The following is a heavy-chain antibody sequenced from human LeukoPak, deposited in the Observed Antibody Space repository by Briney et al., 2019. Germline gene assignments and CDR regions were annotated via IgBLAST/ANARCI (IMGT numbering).Heavy chain of an antibody. CDR3: ARGRASAGGYSGYDWGDWFDP. D-gene: IGHD5-12*01. V-gene: IGHV1-8*01. CDR1: GHTFTSYD. J-gene: IGHJ5*02. CDR2: MNPNSGNT. Sequence: ASVKVSCKASGHTFTSYDINWVRQATGQGLEWMGWMNPNSGNTGYTQKFQGRVTITRNTSISTAYMDLSSLRSEDTAVYYCARGRASAGGYSGYDWGDWFDPWGQGTLVTVSS.